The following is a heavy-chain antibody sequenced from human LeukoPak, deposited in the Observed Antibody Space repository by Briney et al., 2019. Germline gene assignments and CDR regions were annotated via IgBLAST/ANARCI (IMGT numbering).Heavy chain of an antibody. CDR1: GGTFSSYT. V-gene: IGHV1-69*02. D-gene: IGHD3-9*01. Sequence: GASVKVSCKASGGTFSSYTISWVRQAPGQGLEWMGRITPILGIANYAQKFQGRVTITADKSTSTAYMELSSLRSEDTAVYYCARAPYDILTGYSLYYFDYWGQGTLVTVSS. CDR2: ITPILGIA. J-gene: IGHJ4*02. CDR3: ARAPYDILTGYSLYYFDY.